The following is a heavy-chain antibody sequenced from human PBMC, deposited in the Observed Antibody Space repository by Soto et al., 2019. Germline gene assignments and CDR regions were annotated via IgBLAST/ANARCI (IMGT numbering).Heavy chain of an antibody. Sequence: QVQLVESGGGVVQPGRSLRLSCAASGFTFSTYVMHWVRQAPGKGPEWVAVISFDGRSKDYADSVKGRFTISRDNSKNTLYLQMNSLRAEDTAVYYCASILWFGTMGGMDVWGQGTTVTVSS. D-gene: IGHD3-10*01. CDR3: ASILWFGTMGGMDV. J-gene: IGHJ6*02. V-gene: IGHV3-30*03. CDR1: GFTFSTYV. CDR2: ISFDGRSK.